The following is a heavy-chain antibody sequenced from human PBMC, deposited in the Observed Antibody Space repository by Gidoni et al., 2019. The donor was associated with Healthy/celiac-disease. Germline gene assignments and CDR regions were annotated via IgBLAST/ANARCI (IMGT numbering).Heavy chain of an antibody. J-gene: IGHJ4*02. V-gene: IGHV4-39*01. CDR2: IYYSGST. CDR1: GGSISISSYY. D-gene: IGHD3-3*01. Sequence: QLQLQESGPGLVKPSETLSLTCTVSGGSISISSYYWGWIRQPPGKGLEWIGSIYYSGSTYYNPSLKSRVTISVDTSKNQFSLKLSSVTAADTAVYYCARHGRPEPSGYYSEEEPVYYFDYWGQGTLVTVSS. CDR3: ARHGRPEPSGYYSEEEPVYYFDY.